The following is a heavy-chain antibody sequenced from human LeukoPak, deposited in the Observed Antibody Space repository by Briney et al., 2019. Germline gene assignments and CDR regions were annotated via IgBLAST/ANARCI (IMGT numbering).Heavy chain of an antibody. Sequence: GGSLRLSCAASGFTFNYAWMSWVRQVPGKGLEWVGQIVSQIDGGTTDYAAPVKGRFTISRDDSESMLYLQMNSLKIEDTAVYYCTTDEDWNYARKDVWGQGATVIVSS. CDR1: GFTFNYAW. CDR2: IVSQIDGGTT. CDR3: TTDEDWNYARKDV. V-gene: IGHV3-15*04. D-gene: IGHD1-7*01. J-gene: IGHJ6*02.